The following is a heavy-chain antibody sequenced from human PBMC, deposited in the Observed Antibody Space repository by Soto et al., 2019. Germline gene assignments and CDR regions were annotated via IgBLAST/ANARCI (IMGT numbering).Heavy chain of an antibody. Sequence: SGPTLVNPTQTLTLTCTFSGFSLSTSGMCVSWIRQPPGKALEWLALIDWDDDKYYSTSLKTRLTISKDTSKNQVVLTMTNMDPVDTATYYCARIINYYDSRAFDYWGQGTLVTVSS. V-gene: IGHV2-70*01. CDR2: IDWDDDK. CDR1: GFSLSTSGMC. J-gene: IGHJ4*02. D-gene: IGHD3-22*01. CDR3: ARIINYYDSRAFDY.